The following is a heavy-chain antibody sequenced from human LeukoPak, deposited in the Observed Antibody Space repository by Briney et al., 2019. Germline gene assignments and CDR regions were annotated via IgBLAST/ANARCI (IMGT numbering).Heavy chain of an antibody. CDR1: GFTFSSHS. CDR3: ARIDPTYGMDF. CDR2: ISSSSSYI. V-gene: IGHV3-21*01. Sequence: GGPLRLSCAPSGFTFSSHSMNWVRHAPGKGLEWVSSISSSSSYIYYADSVKGRFTISRDNAKNSLYLQMNSLRAEDTAVYYCARIDPTYGMDFWGQGTTVTVSS. J-gene: IGHJ6*02.